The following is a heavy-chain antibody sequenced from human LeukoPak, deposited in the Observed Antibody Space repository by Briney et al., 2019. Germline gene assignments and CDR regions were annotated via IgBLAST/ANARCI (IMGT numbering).Heavy chain of an antibody. Sequence: PGGSLRLSCAASGFTVSSNYMSWVRQSPGKGLECVSVIYGDGTTYYADSVKGRFTISRDNSKNTLYLQMNCLRAEDTAVYYCARGYGSGSPTNFDYWGQGTLVTVSS. D-gene: IGHD3-10*01. CDR1: GFTVSSNY. J-gene: IGHJ4*02. CDR2: IYGDGTT. V-gene: IGHV3-66*01. CDR3: ARGYGSGSPTNFDY.